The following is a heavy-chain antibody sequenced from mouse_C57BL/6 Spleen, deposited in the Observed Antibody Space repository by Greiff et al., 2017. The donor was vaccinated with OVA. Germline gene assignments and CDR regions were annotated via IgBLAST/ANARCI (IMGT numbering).Heavy chain of an antibody. CDR1: GYTFTSYW. CDR2: IDPSDSYT. V-gene: IGHV1-59*01. CDR3: ASLPTMDY. D-gene: IGHD2-1*01. J-gene: IGHJ4*01. Sequence: QVQLQQPGAELVRPGTSVKLSCEASGYTFTSYWMHWVKQRPGQGLEWIGVIDPSDSYTNYNQKFKGKATLTVDTSSSTAYMQLSSLTSEDSAVYYCASLPTMDYWGQGTSVTVSS.